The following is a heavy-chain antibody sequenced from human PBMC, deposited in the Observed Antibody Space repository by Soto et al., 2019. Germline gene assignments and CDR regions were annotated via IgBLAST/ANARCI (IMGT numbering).Heavy chain of an antibody. CDR1: GFTFSSCT. J-gene: IGHJ6*02. Sequence: EVHLVESGGGLVKPGGSLRLSCAVSGFTFSSCTMHWVRQAPGKGLEWVSSISPSTSNIYYADSVKGRFTISRDNAKNSRFLQMKSLRAEDTAVYYCSGCSGGACPPNYGMDVWGQGPTVPVSS. V-gene: IGHV3-21*01. D-gene: IGHD2-15*01. CDR3: SGCSGGACPPNYGMDV. CDR2: ISPSTSNI.